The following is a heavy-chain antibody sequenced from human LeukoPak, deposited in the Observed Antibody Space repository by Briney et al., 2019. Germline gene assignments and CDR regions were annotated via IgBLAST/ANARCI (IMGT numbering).Heavy chain of an antibody. V-gene: IGHV3-48*03. Sequence: GGSLRLSCAASGFTFSSYEMNWVRQAPGKGLDLVSYISSSGTTIYYADSVKGRFTISRDNAKNSLYLQMNSLRAEDTAVYYCARGGIPPDYWGQGTLVTVSS. D-gene: IGHD2-2*02. J-gene: IGHJ4*02. CDR2: ISSSGTTI. CDR1: GFTFSSYE. CDR3: ARGGIPPDY.